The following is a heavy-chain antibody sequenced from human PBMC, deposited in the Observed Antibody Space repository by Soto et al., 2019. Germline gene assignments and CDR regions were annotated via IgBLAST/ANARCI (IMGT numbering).Heavy chain of an antibody. CDR2: IYYSRRT. D-gene: IGHD2-2*02. Sequence: QVQLQESGPGLVKPSETLSLTCTVSGGSISSYYWSWIRQLPGKGLEWIGYIYYSRRTNYNPSLKSRVTISVDTSKNQSSLKLSSVTAADTAVYYCARGYCSSTSCYIWDNWFDPWGQGTLVTVSS. CDR1: GGSISSYY. J-gene: IGHJ5*02. V-gene: IGHV4-59*01. CDR3: ARGYCSSTSCYIWDNWFDP.